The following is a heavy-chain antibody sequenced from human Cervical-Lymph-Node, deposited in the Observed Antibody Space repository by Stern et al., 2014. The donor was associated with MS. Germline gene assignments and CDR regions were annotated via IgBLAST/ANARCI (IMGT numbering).Heavy chain of an antibody. CDR1: GFTFSKHW. J-gene: IGHJ6*02. CDR2: MKQDGREE. V-gene: IGHV3-7*01. Sequence: EVQLVESGGGLVQPGGSLRLSCEASGFTFSKHWMSWVRQAPGKGLEWVANMKQDGREEYYVDSVKGRFTISRDNAKNPLYLQMNSLRDEDTAVYYCAKDRTARSAARPSNYYYGLDVWGQGTTVTVSS. CDR3: AKDRTARSAARPSNYYYGLDV. D-gene: IGHD6-6*01.